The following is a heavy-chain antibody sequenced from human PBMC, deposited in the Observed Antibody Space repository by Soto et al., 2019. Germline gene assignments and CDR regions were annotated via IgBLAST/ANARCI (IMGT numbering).Heavy chain of an antibody. CDR3: ASRPFYYYGLDV. Sequence: SETLSLTCTVSGGSITTAGYSWSWIRQPPGKALEWIGYVYHTGNAYPKPSLKSRVTISLDRSKNQFSLKMTSVTAADTALYYFASRPFYYYGLDVWGQGTTVIVSS. J-gene: IGHJ6*02. CDR2: VYHTGNA. CDR1: GGSITTAGYS. V-gene: IGHV4-30-2*01.